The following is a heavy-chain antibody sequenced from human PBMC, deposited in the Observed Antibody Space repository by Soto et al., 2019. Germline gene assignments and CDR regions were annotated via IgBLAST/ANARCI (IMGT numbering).Heavy chain of an antibody. CDR2: ITGTSAFT. CDR3: ARDNLAFKGGFDL. V-gene: IGHV3-21*01. D-gene: IGHD3-16*01. J-gene: IGHJ4*02. CDR1: GFVFSDFQ. Sequence: GGSLRLSCAASGFVFSDFQFNWVRQAPGGGLEWLSSITGTSAFTEYAESIEGRFTISRDNPNKLLFLHMDNLRPEDTAVYYCARDNLAFKGGFDLWGQGTLVTVSS.